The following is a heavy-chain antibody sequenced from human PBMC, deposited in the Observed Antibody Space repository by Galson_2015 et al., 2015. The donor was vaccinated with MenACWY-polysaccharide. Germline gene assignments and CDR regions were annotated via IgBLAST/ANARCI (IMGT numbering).Heavy chain of an antibody. CDR3: ARKDHGTGSMDV. Sequence: QSGAEVKKPGESLKISCNASGYLFTSFAIGWVRQMPGKGLEWLGIIYPSDSDVKYNPSFQGQVTFSADRSTNTAYLQWSSLKASDSAMYYCARKDHGTGSMDVWGQGTTVTVSS. CDR2: IYPSDSDV. J-gene: IGHJ6*02. D-gene: IGHD3-10*01. V-gene: IGHV5-51*01. CDR1: GYLFTSFA.